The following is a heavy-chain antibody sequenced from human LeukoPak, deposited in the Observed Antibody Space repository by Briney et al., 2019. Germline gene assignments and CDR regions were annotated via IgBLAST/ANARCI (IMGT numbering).Heavy chain of an antibody. CDR1: GFTFSSYE. CDR2: ISSSGSTI. Sequence: GGSLRLSCAASGFTFSSYEMNWVRQAPGKGLEWVSYISSSGSTIYHADSAKGRFTISRDNANNSLYLQMNSLRAEDTAVYYCARDRQRWLQSPNDAFDIWGQGTMVTVSS. CDR3: ARDRQRWLQSPNDAFDI. J-gene: IGHJ3*02. D-gene: IGHD5-24*01. V-gene: IGHV3-48*03.